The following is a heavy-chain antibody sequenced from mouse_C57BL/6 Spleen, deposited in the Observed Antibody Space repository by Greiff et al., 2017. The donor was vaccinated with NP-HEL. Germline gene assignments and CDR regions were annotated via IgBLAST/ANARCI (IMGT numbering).Heavy chain of an antibody. CDR1: GYTFTDYY. J-gene: IGHJ4*01. V-gene: IGHV1-76*01. Sequence: VKVVESGAELVRPGASVKLSCKASGYTFTDYYINWVKQRPGQGLEWIARIYPGSGNTYYNEKFKGKATLTAEKSSSTAYMQLSSLTSEDSAVYFCARSGGKPAMDYWGQGTSVTVSS. CDR2: IYPGSGNT. CDR3: ARSGGKPAMDY. D-gene: IGHD2-1*01.